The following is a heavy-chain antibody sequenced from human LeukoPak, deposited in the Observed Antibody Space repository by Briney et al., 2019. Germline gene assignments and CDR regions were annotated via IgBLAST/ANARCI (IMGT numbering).Heavy chain of an antibody. CDR2: ISGSGGST. D-gene: IGHD4-11*01. V-gene: IGHV3-23*01. CDR1: GFTFSSYA. J-gene: IGHJ5*02. Sequence: GGSLRLSCAASGFTFSSYAMSWVRQAPGKGLDWVSAISGSGGSTYYADSVKGRFTISRDNSKNTLYLQMNSLRAEDTAVYYCAKAPDYIVFSTFDPWGQGTLVTVSS. CDR3: AKAPDYIVFSTFDP.